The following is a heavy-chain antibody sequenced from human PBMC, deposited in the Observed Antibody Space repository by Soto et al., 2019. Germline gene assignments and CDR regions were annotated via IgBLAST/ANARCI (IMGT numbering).Heavy chain of an antibody. Sequence: SETLSLTCAVSGGSISSGGYSWSWIRQPPGKGLEWIGYIYHSGSTYYNPSLKSRVTISVDRSKNQFSLKLSSVTAADTAVYYCARVVRDDYYGSGSYLGAFDIWGQGTMVTVSS. J-gene: IGHJ3*02. CDR3: ARVVRDDYYGSGSYLGAFDI. CDR1: GGSISSGGYS. D-gene: IGHD3-10*01. CDR2: IYHSGST. V-gene: IGHV4-30-2*01.